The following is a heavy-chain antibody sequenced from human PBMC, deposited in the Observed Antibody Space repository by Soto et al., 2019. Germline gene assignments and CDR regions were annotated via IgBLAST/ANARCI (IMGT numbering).Heavy chain of an antibody. D-gene: IGHD6-25*01. J-gene: IGHJ6*02. CDR1: GYTFTSYY. CDR2: INPSGGTT. Sequence: QVQLVQSGAEVKKPGASVKVSCKASGYTFTSYYMHWVRQAPGQGLEWMGIINPSGGTTSYAQKIQGRVIMTRDKSTSTVYMERSSRRYEDTAVYYGARGQKRRGDYYYYGMDVWGQGTTVTVCS. V-gene: IGHV1-46*01. CDR3: ARGQKRRGDYYYYGMDV.